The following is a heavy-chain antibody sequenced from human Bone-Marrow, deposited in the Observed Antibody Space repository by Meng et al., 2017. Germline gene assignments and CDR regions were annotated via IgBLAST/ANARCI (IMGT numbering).Heavy chain of an antibody. D-gene: IGHD3-16*01. CDR3: ARDKSHYDGRSGWFDP. J-gene: IGHJ5*02. CDR2: VSHDGNSG. V-gene: IGHV3-30-3*01. Sequence: QVQLVESGGGVVQPGRSLRLSCATSGFTFTDYAMHWVRQAPGRGPEWVAIVSHDGNSGCYADSVKGRFSVSRDNFKNIQFLHMNSLRPEDTAVYYCARDKSHYDGRSGWFDPCGQGTLVTVSS. CDR1: GFTFTDYA.